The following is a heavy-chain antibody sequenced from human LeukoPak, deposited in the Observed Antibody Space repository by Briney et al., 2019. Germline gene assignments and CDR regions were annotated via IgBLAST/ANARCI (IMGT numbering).Heavy chain of an antibody. D-gene: IGHD3-22*01. Sequence: PGGSLRLSCAASGFTFSSYAMSWVRQAPGKGLEWVSAISGSGGSTYYADSVKGRFTISRDNSKNTLYLQMNSLRAEDTAVYYCAKDRYYYDSSGYYNWFDPWGQGTPVTVSS. CDR1: GFTFSSYA. CDR2: ISGSGGST. V-gene: IGHV3-23*01. J-gene: IGHJ5*02. CDR3: AKDRYYYDSSGYYNWFDP.